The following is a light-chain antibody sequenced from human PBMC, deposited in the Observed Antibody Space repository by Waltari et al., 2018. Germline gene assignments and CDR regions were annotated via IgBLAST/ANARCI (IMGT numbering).Light chain of an antibody. CDR3: QSYDSSLSGSL. V-gene: IGLV1-40*01. J-gene: IGLJ2*01. CDR1: RPNIGAGYD. Sequence: QSVLTPPPSVSGAPGQRVPISCTGCRPNIGAGYDLQWYQQLPGTAPKLLIYGNSNRPSGVPDRFSGSKSGTSASLAITGLQAEDEADYYCQSYDSSLSGSLFGGGTKLTVL. CDR2: GNS.